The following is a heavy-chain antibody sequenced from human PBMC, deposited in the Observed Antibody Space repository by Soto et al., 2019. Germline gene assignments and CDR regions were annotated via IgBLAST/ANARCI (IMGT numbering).Heavy chain of an antibody. CDR2: INNSGST. D-gene: IGHD3-3*01. V-gene: IGHV4-34*01. Sequence: PSESLSLTCAVYVGSFSGYYWSWIRQPPGRGLEWIGEINNSGSTNYNPSLKSRVTISVDTSKQQFSLKLSSVTAADTAVSYCARSGFWCFDPWGQGTMVTGSS. J-gene: IGHJ5*02. CDR1: VGSFSGYY. CDR3: ARSGFWCFDP.